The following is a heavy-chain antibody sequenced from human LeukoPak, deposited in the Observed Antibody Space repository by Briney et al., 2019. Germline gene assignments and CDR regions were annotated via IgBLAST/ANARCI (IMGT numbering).Heavy chain of an antibody. J-gene: IGHJ6*02. D-gene: IGHD3-16*02. CDR3: ARGAVVNGLDV. Sequence: SETLSLTCTVSGGSVSSGTYYWSWIRQPPGTRLEWIGYIYYSGTTNYNPSFKSRVTMSVDTSKNQFSLKLTPVTAADTAVYYCARGAVVNGLDVWGQGTTVTVSS. CDR1: GGSVSSGTYY. CDR2: IYYSGTT. V-gene: IGHV4-61*01.